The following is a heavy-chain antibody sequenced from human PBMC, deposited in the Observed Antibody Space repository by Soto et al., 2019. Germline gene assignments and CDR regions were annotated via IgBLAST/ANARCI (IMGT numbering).Heavy chain of an antibody. J-gene: IGHJ4*02. CDR3: ARDRLLATVTTSGRDY. CDR2: ISAYNGNT. V-gene: IGHV1-18*01. D-gene: IGHD4-17*01. CDR1: GYTFTSYG. Sequence: QVQLVQSGAEVKKPGASVKVSCKASGYTFTSYGISWVRQAPGQGLEWMGWISAYNGNTNYAQKLQGRVTMTTDTSTRPAYMELRSLRSDDTAVYYCARDRLLATVTTSGRDYWGQGSLVTVSS.